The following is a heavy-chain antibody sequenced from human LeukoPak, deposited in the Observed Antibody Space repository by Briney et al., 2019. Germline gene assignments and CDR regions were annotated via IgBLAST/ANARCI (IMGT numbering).Heavy chain of an antibody. J-gene: IGHJ6*03. Sequence: PGGSLRLSCAASGFTFSSYIVDWVRQAPGKGLEWVSSISSSRSYIYYADSVKGRFTISRDDAKNTLYLQMNSLRVEDTAVYYCVRMGTAYMDVWGKGTTVTVSS. D-gene: IGHD5-18*01. CDR2: ISSSRSYI. CDR3: VRMGTAYMDV. CDR1: GFTFSSYI. V-gene: IGHV3-21*01.